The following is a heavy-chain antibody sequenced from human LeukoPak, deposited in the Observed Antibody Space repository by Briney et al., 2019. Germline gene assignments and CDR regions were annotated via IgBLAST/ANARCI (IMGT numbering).Heavy chain of an antibody. CDR3: ARGRDRRYGDYDHFDY. CDR1: GGSISSYY. J-gene: IGHJ4*02. CDR2: IYYSGST. Sequence: KTSETLSLTCTVSGGSISSYYWSWIRQPPGKGLEWIGYIYYSGSTNYNPSLKSRVTISVDTSKNQFSLKLSSVTAADTAVYYCARGRDRRYGDYDHFDYWGQGTLVTVSS. V-gene: IGHV4-59*12. D-gene: IGHD4-17*01.